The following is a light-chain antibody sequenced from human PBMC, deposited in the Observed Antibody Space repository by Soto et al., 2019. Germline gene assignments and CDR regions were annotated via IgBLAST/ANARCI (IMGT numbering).Light chain of an antibody. J-gene: IGKJ1*01. CDR1: QSVSSSY. CDR2: GAS. Sequence: EIVLTQSPGTLSLSPGERATLFCRASQSVSSSYLAWYQQEPGQAPRLLIYGASSRATGIPDRFSGSVSGTDFTLTISRLEPADFAVYYCQQYGGTTWTFGQRTKVQLK. V-gene: IGKV3-20*01. CDR3: QQYGGTTWT.